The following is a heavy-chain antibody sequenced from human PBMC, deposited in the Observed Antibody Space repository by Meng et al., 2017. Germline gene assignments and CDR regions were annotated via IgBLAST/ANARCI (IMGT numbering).Heavy chain of an antibody. CDR3: ARAGLSSGWSRELDY. J-gene: IGHJ4*02. D-gene: IGHD6-19*01. V-gene: IGHV3-20*04. Sequence: GGSLRLSCAASGFTFDDYGMSWVRQAPGKGLEWVSGINWNGGSTGYADSVKGRFTISRDNAKTSLYLQMNSLRAEDTALYYCARAGLSSGWSRELDYWGQGTLVTVSS. CDR2: INWNGGST. CDR1: GFTFDDYG.